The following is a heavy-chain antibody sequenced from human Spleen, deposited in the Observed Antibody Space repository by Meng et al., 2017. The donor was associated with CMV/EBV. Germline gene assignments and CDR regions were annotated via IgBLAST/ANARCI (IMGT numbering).Heavy chain of an antibody. CDR1: GGSISSGGYY. D-gene: IGHD2-2*01. CDR2: IYYSGST. V-gene: IGHV4-31*01. Sequence: TVSGGSISSGGYYWSWIRQHPGKGLEWIGYIYYSGSTYYNPSLKSQVTISVDTSKNQFSLKLSSVTAADTAVYYCARDDCSSTSCYLNWGQGTLVTVSS. J-gene: IGHJ4*02. CDR3: ARDDCSSTSCYLN.